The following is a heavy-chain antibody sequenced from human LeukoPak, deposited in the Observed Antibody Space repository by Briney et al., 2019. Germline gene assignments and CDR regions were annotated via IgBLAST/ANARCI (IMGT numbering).Heavy chain of an antibody. CDR3: VKDRRSSWTFDN. CDR2: ISYDVGNK. D-gene: IGHD6-13*01. V-gene: IGHV3-30*18. CDR1: GSTFSSNA. J-gene: IGHJ4*02. Sequence: PGNSLRLSCAASGSTFSSNAMHWVRQASGKGLEWVAVISYDVGNKYYADSVKGRFTISRDNSKNTLYLQMNSLRTEDTAVYYCVKDRRSSWTFDNWGQGTLVTVSP.